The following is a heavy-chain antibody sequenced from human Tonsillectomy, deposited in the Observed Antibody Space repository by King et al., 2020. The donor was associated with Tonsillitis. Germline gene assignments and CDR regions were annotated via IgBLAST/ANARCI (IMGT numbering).Heavy chain of an antibody. V-gene: IGHV4-59*08. D-gene: IGHD3-10*01. J-gene: IGHJ4*02. CDR3: ARHRITVVRGVTGYFDY. Sequence: QLQESGPGLVKPSETLSLTCTVSDGSISSYYWSWIRQPPGKGLEWVGYISNIGSTNYNPSLKSRGTISVDTSKNQFSLKLRSVTAADTAVYYCARHRITVVRGVTGYFDYWGQGTLVTVSS. CDR2: ISNIGST. CDR1: DGSISSYY.